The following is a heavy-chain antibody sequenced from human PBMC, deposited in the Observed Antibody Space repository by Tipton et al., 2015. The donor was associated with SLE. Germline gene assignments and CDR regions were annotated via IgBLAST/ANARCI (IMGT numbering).Heavy chain of an antibody. J-gene: IGHJ6*03. V-gene: IGHV3-30*04. Sequence: SLRLSCAASGFTFSSYAMHWVRQAPGKGLEWVAVISYDGSNKYYADSAKGRFTISRDNSKNTLYLQMNSLRAEDTAVYYCARGAIFGAYYYYMDVWGKGTTVTVSS. D-gene: IGHD3-3*01. CDR3: ARGAIFGAYYYYMDV. CDR2: ISYDGSNK. CDR1: GFTFSSYA.